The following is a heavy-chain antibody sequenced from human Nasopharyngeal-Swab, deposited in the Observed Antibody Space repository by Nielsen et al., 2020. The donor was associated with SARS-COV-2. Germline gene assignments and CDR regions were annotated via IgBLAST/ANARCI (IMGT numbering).Heavy chain of an antibody. CDR3: AKDFSIDSSSAWVYSYYHMDV. CDR1: GFTFSSYG. D-gene: IGHD6-6*01. J-gene: IGHJ6*03. V-gene: IGHV3-30*02. CDR2: IRYDGSNR. Sequence: GGSLSLSCSASGFTFSSYGMHRVRQAPGKGPERLAFIRYDGSNRYYTDPVKGRFTISRDNSKNTLYLQMNSLRGQDTAVYYCAKDFSIDSSSAWVYSYYHMDVWGKGSTVTVSS.